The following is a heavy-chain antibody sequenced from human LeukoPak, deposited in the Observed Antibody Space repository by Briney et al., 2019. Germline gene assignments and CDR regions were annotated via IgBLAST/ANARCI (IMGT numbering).Heavy chain of an antibody. Sequence: GESLKISCKVSGYSFANYWIGWVRQMPGKGLEWMGLIYPGESDIRYSPSFQGQVTISADKSISTAYLQWSSLKASDTAMYYCARGVGATTYFGYWGQGTLVTVSS. J-gene: IGHJ4*02. V-gene: IGHV5-51*01. CDR2: IYPGESDI. CDR1: GYSFANYW. D-gene: IGHD1-26*01. CDR3: ARGVGATTYFGY.